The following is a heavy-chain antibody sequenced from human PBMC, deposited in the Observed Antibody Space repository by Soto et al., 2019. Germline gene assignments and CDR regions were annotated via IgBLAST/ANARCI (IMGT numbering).Heavy chain of an antibody. J-gene: IGHJ1*01. CDR2: ISGSGGST. V-gene: IGHV3-23*01. Sequence: GGSLRLSCAASGFTFSSYAMSWVRQAPGKGLEWVSAISGSGGSTYYADSVKGRFTISRDNSKNTLYLQMNSLRAEDTAVYYCAKDNAAVTYYSSPVAEYFQHWGQGTLVTVSS. CDR1: GFTFSSYA. CDR3: AKDNAAVTYYSSPVAEYFQH. D-gene: IGHD4-17*01.